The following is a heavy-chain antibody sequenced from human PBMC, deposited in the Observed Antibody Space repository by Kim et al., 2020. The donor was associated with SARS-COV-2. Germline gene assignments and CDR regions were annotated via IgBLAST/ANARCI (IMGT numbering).Heavy chain of an antibody. D-gene: IGHD2-15*01. Sequence: SVKVSCKASGGTFSSYAISWVRQAPGQGLEWMGGIIPIFGTANYAQKFQGRVTITADESTSTAYMELSSLRSEDTAVYYCAREQGYCSGGSCYSHFDYWGQGTLVTVSS. V-gene: IGHV1-69*13. CDR3: AREQGYCSGGSCYSHFDY. J-gene: IGHJ4*02. CDR2: IIPIFGTA. CDR1: GGTFSSYA.